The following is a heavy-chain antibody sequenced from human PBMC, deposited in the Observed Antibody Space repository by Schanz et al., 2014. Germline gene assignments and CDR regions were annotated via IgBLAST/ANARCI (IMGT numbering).Heavy chain of an antibody. CDR3: AKSQGSSFDS. J-gene: IGHJ4*02. CDR1: GFAFSSYG. D-gene: IGHD6-13*01. V-gene: IGHV3-23*04. CDR2: IGVDGTTT. Sequence: EEQLVESGGGLVQPGGSLRLSCLASGFAFSSYGMNWLRQAPGKGLEWVSVIGVDGTTTYYADSVKGRFTISRDNSKNTLYLQMNSLRPEDTAVYYCAKSQGSSFDSWGQGTLVTVSS.